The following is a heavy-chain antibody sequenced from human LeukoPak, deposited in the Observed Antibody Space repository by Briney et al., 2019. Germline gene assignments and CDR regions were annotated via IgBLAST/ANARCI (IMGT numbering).Heavy chain of an antibody. CDR3: ARWVGYSNWFDP. Sequence: ASVEVSCKAYGYTFTGYYVLWVRQAPGQGLEWMGWINPNSGGTHSAQKFQGRVTMTRDTSISTAYMELSRLTSDDTAVYYCARWVGYSNWFDPWGQGTLVTVSS. V-gene: IGHV1-2*02. J-gene: IGHJ5*02. CDR2: INPNSGGT. D-gene: IGHD2-15*01. CDR1: GYTFTGYY.